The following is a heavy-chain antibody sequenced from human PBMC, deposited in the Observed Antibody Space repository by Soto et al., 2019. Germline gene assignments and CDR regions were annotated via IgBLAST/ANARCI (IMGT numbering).Heavy chain of an antibody. V-gene: IGHV4-59*01. D-gene: IGHD2-8*02. J-gene: IGHJ3*02. CDR1: GGSISSYY. CDR2: LSYTGST. CDR3: ARRTPGTGYI. Sequence: PSETLSLTCTVSGGSISSYYWSWVRQPPGKGLEYIGYLSYTGSTNYNPSLKSRVTISVDTSKNQFSLQLSSVTAADTAVYYCARRTPGTGYIWGQGTMVTVSS.